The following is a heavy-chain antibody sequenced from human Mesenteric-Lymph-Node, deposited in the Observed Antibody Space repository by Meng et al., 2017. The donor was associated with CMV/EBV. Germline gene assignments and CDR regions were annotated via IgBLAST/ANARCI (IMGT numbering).Heavy chain of an antibody. J-gene: IGHJ6*02. CDR3: ARGTSGVVTIYSYYALDV. CDR1: GGSFSGYY. V-gene: IGHV4-34*01. Sequence: GSLRLSCAVYGGSFSGYYWSWIRQPPGKGLEWIGEINHSGSTNYNPSLKSRVTISVDTSKNQFSLKLSSVTAADTAVYYCARGTSGVVTIYSYYALDVWGQGTTVTVSS. CDR2: INHSGST. D-gene: IGHD3-3*01.